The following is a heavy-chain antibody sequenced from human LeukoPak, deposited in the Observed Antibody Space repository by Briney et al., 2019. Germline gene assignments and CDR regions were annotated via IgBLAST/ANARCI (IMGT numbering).Heavy chain of an antibody. V-gene: IGHV5-51*01. CDR1: GYTFTHQW. J-gene: IGHJ4*02. D-gene: IGHD3-16*01. CDR3: ARHSDVVGAI. Sequence: GQPLEISCDASGYTFTHQWIGWVRQMPGTGLEWVGIIYPRDSDTIYSPSFQGHVTISADTSINTAYLEWRSLEASDTAMYYCARHSDVVGAIWGQGTQVTVSS. CDR2: IYPRDSDT.